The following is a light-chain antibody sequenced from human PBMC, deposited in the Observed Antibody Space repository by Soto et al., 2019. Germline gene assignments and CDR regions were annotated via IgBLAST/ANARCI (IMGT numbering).Light chain of an antibody. V-gene: IGLV2-8*01. CDR2: EVS. Sequence: SALTQPPSASGSPGQSVTISCTGTSSDVGGYNYVSWYQQHPGKAPKLMIYEVSKRPSGVPDRFSDSKSGNTASLTVSGLQAEDEADYYCSSYAGSLYVFGTGTKVTVL. CDR3: SSYAGSLYV. J-gene: IGLJ1*01. CDR1: SSDVGGYNY.